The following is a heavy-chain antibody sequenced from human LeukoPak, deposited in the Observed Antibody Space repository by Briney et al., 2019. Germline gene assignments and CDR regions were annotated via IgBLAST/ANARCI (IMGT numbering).Heavy chain of an antibody. CDR3: ARGASSSWLYYFDY. CDR2: INSDGSST. V-gene: IGHV3-74*01. Sequence: GGSLRRSCAASGFTFSSYWMHWVRQAPGKGLVWVSRINSDGSSTSYADSVKGRFTISRDNAKNTLYLQMNSLRAEDTAVYYCARGASSSWLYYFDYWGQGTLVTVSS. J-gene: IGHJ4*02. CDR1: GFTFSSYW. D-gene: IGHD6-13*01.